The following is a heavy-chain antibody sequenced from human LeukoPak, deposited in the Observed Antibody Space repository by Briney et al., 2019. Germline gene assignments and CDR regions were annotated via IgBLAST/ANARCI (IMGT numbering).Heavy chain of an antibody. J-gene: IGHJ4*02. CDR2: IYYSGST. CDR1: GGSISSGDYY. V-gene: IGHV4-30-4*08. D-gene: IGHD5-18*01. CDR3: ASSHGDSYGIDY. Sequence: SETLSLTCTVSGGSISSGDYYWSWIRQPPGKGLEWIGYIYYSGSTYYNPSLKSRVTIPVDTSKNQFSLKPSSVTAADTAVYYCASSHGDSYGIDYWGQGTLVTVSS.